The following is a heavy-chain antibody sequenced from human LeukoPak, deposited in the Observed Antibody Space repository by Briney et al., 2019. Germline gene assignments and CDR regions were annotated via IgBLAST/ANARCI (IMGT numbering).Heavy chain of an antibody. D-gene: IGHD3-3*01. CDR3: ARSLTIFGVVHYYYGMGV. CDR1: GFTFSSYG. Sequence: PGRSLRLSCAASGFTFSSYGMHWVRQAPGKGLEWVAVIWYDGSNKYYADSVKGRFTISRDNSKNTLYLQMNSLRAEDTAVYYCARSLTIFGVVHYYYGMGVWGQGTTVTVSS. J-gene: IGHJ6*02. V-gene: IGHV3-33*01. CDR2: IWYDGSNK.